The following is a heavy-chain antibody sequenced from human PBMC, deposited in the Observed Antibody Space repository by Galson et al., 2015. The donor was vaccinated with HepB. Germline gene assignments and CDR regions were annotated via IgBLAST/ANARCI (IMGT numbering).Heavy chain of an antibody. CDR2: ITDTGIGT. Sequence: SLRLSCAASEFTFNYHAISWVRQAPGKGLEWVATITDTGIGTFYADSVKGRFTMSRDTPEKTVFLQMTGLRAEDTAVYYCARSLEVRVVYSRGTSSYRGRVYYFDYWGQGALVTVSS. J-gene: IGHJ4*02. D-gene: IGHD2-15*01. CDR1: EFTFNYHA. CDR3: ARSLEVRVVYSRGTSSYRGRVYYFDY. V-gene: IGHV3-23*01.